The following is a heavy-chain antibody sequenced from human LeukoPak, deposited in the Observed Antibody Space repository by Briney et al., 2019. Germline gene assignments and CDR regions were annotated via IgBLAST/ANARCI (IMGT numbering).Heavy chain of an antibody. D-gene: IGHD3-3*01. CDR3: AGAPMEYYDFWSGYSTWYFDY. Sequence: PSETLSLTCAVYGGSFNGYYWTWIRQTPRKGLEWIGEINHSGSTKYNPSLKSRLTISVDTSKNQFPLKLSSVTAADTAVYYCAGAPMEYYDFWSGYSTWYFDYWGQGNLVTVSS. CDR1: GGSFNGYY. V-gene: IGHV4-34*01. CDR2: INHSGST. J-gene: IGHJ4*02.